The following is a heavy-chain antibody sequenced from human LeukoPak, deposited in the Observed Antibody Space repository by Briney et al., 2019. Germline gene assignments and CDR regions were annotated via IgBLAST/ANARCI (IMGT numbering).Heavy chain of an antibody. J-gene: IGHJ4*02. CDR2: INTYNGNT. D-gene: IGHD3-22*01. Sequence: ASVTVSCKASGYTFTSYTFSWVRQAPEQRVEGMGWINTYNGNTDYAQKLQSRVTMTTDTSTSTAYMELRSLRSDDTAVYYCARHSSHPHFDYWGQGTPVTVSS. V-gene: IGHV1-18*01. CDR1: GYTFTSYT. CDR3: ARHSSHPHFDY.